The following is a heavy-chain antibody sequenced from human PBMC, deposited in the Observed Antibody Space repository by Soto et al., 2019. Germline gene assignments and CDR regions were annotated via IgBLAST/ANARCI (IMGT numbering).Heavy chain of an antibody. V-gene: IGHV1-18*01. CDR3: ARDGDQRDQRFCDN. J-gene: IGHJ4*02. Sequence: QVQLVQSAPEMAKPGASVKVSCRASGYISGHYGISWVRQGPGQGLEWMGWISAHRGHTNYAHKFRGRVTMTTDPSTATVSMELTNLLSDDTAVYYCARDGDQRDQRFCDNWGQGTLVTVSS. D-gene: IGHD7-27*01. CDR2: ISAHRGHT. CDR1: GYISGHYG.